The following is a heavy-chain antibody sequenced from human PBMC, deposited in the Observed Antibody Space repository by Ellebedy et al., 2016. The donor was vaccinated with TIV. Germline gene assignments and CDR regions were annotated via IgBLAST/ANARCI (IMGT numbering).Heavy chain of an antibody. J-gene: IGHJ6*02. CDR2: IYSTGTT. D-gene: IGHD6-19*01. Sequence: MPSETLSLTCTVSDGSMSSFYWNWIRQSPGKGLQWIGNIYSTGTTTYNPSLQSRVTISLDTSKNHFFLRLSSVTAADTAVYYCARQRVVAGAGGYYYYGMDVWGQGTTATVSS. CDR3: ARQRVVAGAGGYYYYGMDV. CDR1: DGSMSSFY. V-gene: IGHV4-59*08.